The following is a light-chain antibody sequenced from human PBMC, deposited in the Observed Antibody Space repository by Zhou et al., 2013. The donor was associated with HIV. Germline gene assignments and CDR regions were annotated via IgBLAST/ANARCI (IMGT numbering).Light chain of an antibody. Sequence: EIVLTQSPGTLSVSPGERATLSCRASQSVSSNLAWYQQKPGQAPRLLIYDASTRVTGIPARFSGSGSGTGFTLTISSLQSEDFAVYYCQQYNNWPQTFGQGPSWRS. CDR3: QQYNNWPQT. CDR2: DAS. CDR1: QSVSSN. J-gene: IGKJ2*01. V-gene: IGKV3-15*01.